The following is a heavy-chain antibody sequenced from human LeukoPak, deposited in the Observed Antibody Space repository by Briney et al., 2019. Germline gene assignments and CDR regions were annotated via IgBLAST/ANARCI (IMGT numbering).Heavy chain of an antibody. J-gene: IGHJ4*02. Sequence: PGGPLRLSCAASGFTFSSYAMHGVRQAPGKGLEWVAVISYDGSNRYYADSVKGRFTISRDNSKNTLYLQMNSLRAEDTAVYYCARDGGYYDSSGYGLDYWGQGTLVTVSS. CDR2: ISYDGSNR. CDR3: ARDGGYYDSSGYGLDY. D-gene: IGHD3-22*01. V-gene: IGHV3-30-3*01. CDR1: GFTFSSYA.